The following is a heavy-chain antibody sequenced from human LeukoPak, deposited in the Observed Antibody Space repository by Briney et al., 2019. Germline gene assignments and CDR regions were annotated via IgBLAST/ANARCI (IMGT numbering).Heavy chain of an antibody. CDR1: GFTFSSYS. V-gene: IGHV3-33*08. J-gene: IGHJ4*02. Sequence: GGSLRLSCAASGFTFSSYSMNWVRQAPGKGLEWVALIWHDGSNKYYGDSVKDRFTISRDNSKNTLYLQMDSLRDEDTAVYYCARDRGYTYGHPLDYWGQGTLVTVSS. D-gene: IGHD5-18*01. CDR2: IWHDGSNK. CDR3: ARDRGYTYGHPLDY.